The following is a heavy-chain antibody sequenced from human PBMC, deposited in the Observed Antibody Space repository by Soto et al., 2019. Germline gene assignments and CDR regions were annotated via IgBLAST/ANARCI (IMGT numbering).Heavy chain of an antibody. V-gene: IGHV1-46*01. J-gene: IGHJ5*02. CDR1: GYTFANYY. CDR2: TNPDDGTS. CDR3: ATGPPPGISGRATDANWFDP. D-gene: IGHD1-20*01. Sequence: QVQLVQSGADVKEPGASVKVSCKTSGYTFANYYIHWVRQAPGQALVWMGITNPDDGTSSCRQKFRGSVIITGITSTSKVSMGLRNRISEDTAVYYHATGPPPGISGRATDANWFDPWGQGTLVIVSA.